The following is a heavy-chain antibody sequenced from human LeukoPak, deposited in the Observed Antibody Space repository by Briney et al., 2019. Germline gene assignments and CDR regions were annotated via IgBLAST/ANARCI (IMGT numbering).Heavy chain of an antibody. V-gene: IGHV1-46*01. J-gene: IGHJ4*02. D-gene: IGHD3-10*01. CDR3: ARECGSGSSCRSFDY. CDR2: INPSGGST. Sequence: ASVKVSCKASGYTFTSYYMHWVRQAPGQGLEWMGIINPSGGSTSYAQKFQGRVTMTRDTSTSTVYMELSSLRSEDTAVYYCARECGSGSSCRSFDYWGQGTLVTVPS. CDR1: GYTFTSYY.